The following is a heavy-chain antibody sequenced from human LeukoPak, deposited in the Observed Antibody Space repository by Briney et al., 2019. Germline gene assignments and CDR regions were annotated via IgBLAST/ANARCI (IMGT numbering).Heavy chain of an antibody. V-gene: IGHV3-21*01. CDR2: ISSSSSYI. CDR1: GFTFSSYS. J-gene: IGHJ5*02. CDR3: ARGVGIAAAGNWFDP. D-gene: IGHD6-13*01. Sequence: PGGSLRLSCAASGFTFSSYSMNWVRQAPGKGLEWVSSISSSSSYIYYADSVKGRFTISRDNAKNPLYLQMNSLRAEDTAVYYCARGVGIAAAGNWFDPWGQGTLVTVSS.